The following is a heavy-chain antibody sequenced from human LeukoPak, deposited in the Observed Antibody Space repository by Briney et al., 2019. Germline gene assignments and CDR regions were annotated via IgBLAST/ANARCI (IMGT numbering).Heavy chain of an antibody. J-gene: IGHJ4*02. V-gene: IGHV1-69*04. CDR1: GGTFSSYA. Sequence: SVKVSCKASGGTFSSYAISWVRQAPGQGLEWMGRIIPILGIANYAQKFQGRVTITADKSTSTAYMELSSLRSEDTAVYYCARPPTVVTPFDYWGQGTLVTVSS. CDR3: ARPPTVVTPFDY. D-gene: IGHD4-17*01. CDR2: IIPILGIA.